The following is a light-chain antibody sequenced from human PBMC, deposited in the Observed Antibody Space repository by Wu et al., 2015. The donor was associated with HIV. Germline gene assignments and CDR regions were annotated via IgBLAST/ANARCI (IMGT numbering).Light chain of an antibody. Sequence: IVLRQSPGTLSLSLGDRAIFSCRASQRISDSYVSWYQQKPGQAPRLLIYGASNRATGVPERFSGRGFGTDFSLTISSLEPEDFAVYYCQQGSSWPLTFGQGTRLEIK. CDR2: GAS. CDR1: QRISDSY. CDR3: QQGSSWPLT. V-gene: IGKV3-11*01. J-gene: IGKJ5*01.